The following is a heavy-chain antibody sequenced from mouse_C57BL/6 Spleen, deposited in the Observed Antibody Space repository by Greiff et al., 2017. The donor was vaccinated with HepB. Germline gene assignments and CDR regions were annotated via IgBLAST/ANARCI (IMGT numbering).Heavy chain of an antibody. V-gene: IGHV1-80*01. D-gene: IGHD2-5*01. CDR1: GYAFSSYW. CDR2: IYPGDGDT. CDR3: AVDSNYGYAMDY. J-gene: IGHJ4*01. Sequence: VQLQQSGAELVKPGASVKISCKASGYAFSSYWMNWVKQRPGKGLEWIGQIYPGDGDTNYNGKFKGKATLTADKSSSTAYMQLSSLTSEDSAVYFCAVDSNYGYAMDYWGQGTSVTVSS.